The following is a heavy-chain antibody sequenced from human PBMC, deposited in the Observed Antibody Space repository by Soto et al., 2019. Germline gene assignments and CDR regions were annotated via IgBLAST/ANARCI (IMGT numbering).Heavy chain of an antibody. D-gene: IGHD1-26*01. Sequence: SQTLSLTCAISGDSVSSNSAAWNWIRQSPSRGLEWLGRTYYRSKWNYDYAISLKSRISINPDTSKNQFSLQLNSVTPEDTAVYYCARDPPDFNSGLDYWGQGTVVTVSS. J-gene: IGHJ4*02. CDR3: ARDPPDFNSGLDY. CDR1: GDSVSSNSAA. CDR2: TYYRSKWNY. V-gene: IGHV6-1*01.